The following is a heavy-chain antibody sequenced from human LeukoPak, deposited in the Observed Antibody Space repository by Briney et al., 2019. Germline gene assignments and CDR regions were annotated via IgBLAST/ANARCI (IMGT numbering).Heavy chain of an antibody. V-gene: IGHV3-7*01. CDR1: GFTFSSDW. J-gene: IGHJ4*02. D-gene: IGHD3-10*01. CDR3: ARDMVRGVIPTADFDY. CDR2: IKQDGSEK. Sequence: PGGSLRLSCAASGFTFSSDWMSWVRQAPGKGLEWVANIKQDGSEKYYVDSVKGRFTISRDNAKNSLYLQMNSLRAEDTAVYYCARDMVRGVIPTADFDYWGQGTLVTVSS.